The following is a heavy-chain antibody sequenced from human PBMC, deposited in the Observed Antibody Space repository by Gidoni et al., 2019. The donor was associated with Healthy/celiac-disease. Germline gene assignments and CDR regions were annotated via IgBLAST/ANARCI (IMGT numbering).Heavy chain of an antibody. J-gene: IGHJ3*02. CDR3: ARRTTTAAIFGVVTNDAFDI. Sequence: QVQPVQSGAEVKKPGASVKVTCTVAGYTFTSYDTKRVRQATGQGLEWKGWVNPNSGNTGYAPKFQGRVTMTRNTSISTAYMELSSLRSEDTAVYYCARRTTTAAIFGVVTNDAFDIWGQGTMVTVSS. CDR2: VNPNSGNT. CDR1: GYTFTSYD. V-gene: IGHV1-8*01. D-gene: IGHD3-3*01.